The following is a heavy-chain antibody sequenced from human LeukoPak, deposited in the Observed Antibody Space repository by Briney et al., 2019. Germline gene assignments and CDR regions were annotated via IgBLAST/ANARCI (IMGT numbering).Heavy chain of an antibody. D-gene: IGHD6-13*01. Sequence: SQTLSLTCTVSGGSISSYYWSWIRQPPRKGLEWIGYNNYIRTTDYNTSLNSRLTISPDNSKNRFPLKLSAVTAADKAMYYCARSYSSSDHYYYYGKDGWGQGTTVTASS. V-gene: IGHV4-59*08. J-gene: IGHJ6*02. CDR3: ARSYSSSDHYYYYGKDG. CDR1: GGSISSYY. CDR2: NNYIRTT.